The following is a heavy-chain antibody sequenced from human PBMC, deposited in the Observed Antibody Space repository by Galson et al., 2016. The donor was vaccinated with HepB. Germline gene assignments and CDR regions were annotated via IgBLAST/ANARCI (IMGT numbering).Heavy chain of an antibody. Sequence: SVKVSCKASGYTFTSYGISWVRQAPGHGLEWVGWISPSNDNTNFAQTMEGRVTLTTDTSTSTVYMELRSLRSDDAAVYFCSRDGGIVRIPGASPYYYYAMDVWGQGTPVAVSS. CDR3: SRDGGIVRIPGASPYYYYAMDV. D-gene: IGHD3-10*01. V-gene: IGHV1-18*01. CDR2: ISPSNDNT. J-gene: IGHJ6*02. CDR1: GYTFTSYG.